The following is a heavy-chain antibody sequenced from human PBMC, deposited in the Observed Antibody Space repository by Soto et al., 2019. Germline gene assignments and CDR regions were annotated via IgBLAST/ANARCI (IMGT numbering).Heavy chain of an antibody. J-gene: IGHJ4*02. D-gene: IGHD5-18*01. CDR3: ASLRDTAMVYYFDY. V-gene: IGHV4-30-4*01. CDR2: IYYSGST. Sequence: SSETLSLTCTVSGGSISSGDYYWSWIRQPPGKGLEWIGYIYYSGSTYYNPSLKSRVTISVDTSKNQFSLKLSSVTAADTAVYYCASLRDTAMVYYFDYWGQGTLVTVSS. CDR1: GGSISSGDYY.